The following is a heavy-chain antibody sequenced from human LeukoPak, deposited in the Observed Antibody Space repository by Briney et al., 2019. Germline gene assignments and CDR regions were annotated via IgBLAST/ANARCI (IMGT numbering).Heavy chain of an antibody. V-gene: IGHV3-30*04. D-gene: IGHD3-10*02. CDR1: GFTFSSYA. J-gene: IGHJ6*04. CDR2: ISYDGSNK. CDR3: AELGITMIGGV. Sequence: GGSLRLSCAASGFTFSSYATHWVRQAPGKGLEWVAVISYDGSNKYYADSVKGRFTISRDNAKNSLYLQMNSLRAEDTAVYYCAELGITMIGGVWGKGTTVTISS.